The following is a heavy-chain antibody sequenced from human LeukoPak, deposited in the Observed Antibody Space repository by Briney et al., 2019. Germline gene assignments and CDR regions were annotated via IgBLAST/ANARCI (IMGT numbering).Heavy chain of an antibody. V-gene: IGHV4-59*08. Sequence: SETLSLTCTVSGGSISSYYWSWIRQPPGKGLEWIGYIYYSGSTNYNPSLKSRVTISVDTSKNQFSLKLSSVTAADTAVYYCARRCSSPSCFYAWGQGTLITVSS. J-gene: IGHJ5*02. CDR3: ARRCSSPSCFYA. CDR1: GGSISSYY. D-gene: IGHD2-2*01. CDR2: IYYSGST.